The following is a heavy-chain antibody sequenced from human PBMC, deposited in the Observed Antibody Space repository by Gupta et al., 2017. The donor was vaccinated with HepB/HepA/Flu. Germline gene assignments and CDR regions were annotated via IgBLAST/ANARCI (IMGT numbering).Heavy chain of an antibody. CDR2: INAVGYSS. CDR3: VKRSGRLFDC. CDR1: GCFFSSND. Sequence: EVELLQSGGGLVQTGGSLRLSGVATGCFFSSNDMNWVSQARGKGLEWLSTINAVGYSSWYRDSVRGGFIISRDNSKNTVYLQMSSLRAEDTAVYFCVKRSGRLFDCWGPGTVVTVS. D-gene: IGHD3-22*01. J-gene: IGHJ4*02. V-gene: IGHV3-23*01.